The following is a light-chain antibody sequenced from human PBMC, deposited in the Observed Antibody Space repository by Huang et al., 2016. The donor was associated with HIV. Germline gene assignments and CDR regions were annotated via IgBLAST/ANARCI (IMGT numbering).Light chain of an antibody. J-gene: IGKJ1*01. V-gene: IGKV1-6*01. CDR3: LQDHNYPRT. CDR2: GAA. Sequence: AIQMTQSPSSLSASVGDRVPIPCRASQGITDDLAWYQQKPGKAPQLLISGAATFRGGVPARFSGSGAGTDFTITISSLQPEDYATYYCLQDHNYPRTFGQGTKVEI. CDR1: QGITDD.